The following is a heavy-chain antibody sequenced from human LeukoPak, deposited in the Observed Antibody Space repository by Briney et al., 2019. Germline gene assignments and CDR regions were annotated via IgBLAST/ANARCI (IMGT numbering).Heavy chain of an antibody. CDR1: GFTSSSYG. CDR3: AKEDGDLYSSSWIYYFDY. Sequence: GGSLRLSCAASGFTSSSYGMHWVRQAPGKGLEWVAVISYDGSNKYYADSVKGRFTISRDNSKNTLYLQMNSLRAEDTAVYYCAKEDGDLYSSSWIYYFDYWGQGTLVTVSS. V-gene: IGHV3-30*18. J-gene: IGHJ4*02. CDR2: ISYDGSNK. D-gene: IGHD6-13*01.